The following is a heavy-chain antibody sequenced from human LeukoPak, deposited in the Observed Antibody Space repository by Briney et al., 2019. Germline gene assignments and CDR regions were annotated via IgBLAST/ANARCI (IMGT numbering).Heavy chain of an antibody. CDR3: AIQALYYYDSSGYPLPWYFDL. J-gene: IGHJ2*01. Sequence: SETLSLTCTVSGGSISSRSYYWGWIRQPPGKGLVWIGSIYYSGSTYYNPSLKSRVTISVDTSKNQFSLKLSSVTAADTAVYYCAIQALYYYDSSGYPLPWYFDLWGRGTLVTVSS. CDR2: IYYSGST. V-gene: IGHV4-39*01. CDR1: GGSISSRSYY. D-gene: IGHD3-22*01.